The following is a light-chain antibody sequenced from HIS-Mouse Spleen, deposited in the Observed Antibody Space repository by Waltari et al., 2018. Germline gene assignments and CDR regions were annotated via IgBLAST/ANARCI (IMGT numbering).Light chain of an antibody. CDR2: DAS. V-gene: IGKV1-33*01. CDR1: QDISNY. CDR3: QQYDNLPLT. Sequence: DIQMTQSPSPLSASVGDRVTITCQASQDISNYLNWYQQKPGKAPKLLIYDASNLETGVPSRFSGSGSGTDFTFTSSSLQPEDIATYYCQQYDNLPLTFGGGTKVEIK. J-gene: IGKJ4*01.